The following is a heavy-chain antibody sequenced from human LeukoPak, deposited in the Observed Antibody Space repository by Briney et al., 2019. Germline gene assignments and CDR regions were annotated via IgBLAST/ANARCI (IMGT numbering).Heavy chain of an antibody. CDR1: GYTFTGYY. CDR3: ARVVVADDGVY. J-gene: IGHJ4*02. D-gene: IGHD2-15*01. CDR2: INPNSGGT. V-gene: IGHV1-2*02. Sequence: ASVKVSCKASGYTFTGYYMHWVRQAPGQGLEWMGWINPNSGGTNYAQKFQGRVTMARDTSISTAYMELSRLRSGDTAVYYCARVVVADDGVYWGQGTLVTVSS.